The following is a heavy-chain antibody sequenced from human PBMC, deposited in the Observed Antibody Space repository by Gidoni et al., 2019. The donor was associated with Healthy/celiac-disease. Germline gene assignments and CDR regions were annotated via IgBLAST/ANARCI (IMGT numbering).Heavy chain of an antibody. D-gene: IGHD5-18*01. CDR3: AHRPRGYSYGYYFDY. Sequence: QITLKESGPTLVKPTQTLTLTCTFSGFSLSTSGVGVGWIRQPPGKALEWLALIYWNDDKRYSPSLKSRLTITKDTSKNQVVLTMTNMDPVDTATYYCAHRPRGYSYGYYFDYWGQGTLVTVSS. CDR2: IYWNDDK. J-gene: IGHJ4*02. V-gene: IGHV2-5*01. CDR1: GFSLSTSGVG.